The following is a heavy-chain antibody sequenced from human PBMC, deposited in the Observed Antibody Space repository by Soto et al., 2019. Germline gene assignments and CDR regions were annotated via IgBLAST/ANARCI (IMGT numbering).Heavy chain of an antibody. CDR2: IDSDGRTT. Sequence: EVQLVESGGGSVQPGGSLRLSCVASGFIVRGYWMHWVRQAPGKGLVWVSGIDSDGRTTASADSVKGRFTVSRDNAKKTLYLQMNSLRAEDTAGYYCARGQYYGMDVWGQGTTVTVSS. CDR1: GFIVRGYW. J-gene: IGHJ6*02. V-gene: IGHV3-74*01. CDR3: ARGQYYGMDV.